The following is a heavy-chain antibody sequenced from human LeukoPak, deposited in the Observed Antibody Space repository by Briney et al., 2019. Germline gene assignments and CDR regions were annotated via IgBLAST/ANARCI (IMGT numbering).Heavy chain of an antibody. J-gene: IGHJ3*02. CDR1: GYTFTSYG. Sequence: ASVKVSCKASGYTFTSYGISWVRQAPGQGLEWMGWMSAYNGNTNYAQKLQGRVTMTTDTSTSTAYMELRSLRSDDTAVYYCAKDPRYDFWSGYPPLGAFDIWGQGTMVTVSS. D-gene: IGHD3-3*01. V-gene: IGHV1-18*01. CDR3: AKDPRYDFWSGYPPLGAFDI. CDR2: MSAYNGNT.